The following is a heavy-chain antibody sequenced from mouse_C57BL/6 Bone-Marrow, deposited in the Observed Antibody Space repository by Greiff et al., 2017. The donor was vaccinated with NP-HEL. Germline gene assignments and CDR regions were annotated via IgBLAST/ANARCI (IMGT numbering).Heavy chain of an antibody. CDR3: TRGDGYYVFAY. D-gene: IGHD2-3*01. V-gene: IGHV1-63*01. CDR2: IYPGGGYT. J-gene: IGHJ3*01. Sequence: VQLVESGAELVRPGTSVEMSCKASGYTFTNYWIGWAKQRPGHGLEWIGDIYPGGGYTNYNEKFKGKATLTADKSSSTDYMQFSSLTSEDSAIYCCTRGDGYYVFAYWGQGTLVTVSA. CDR1: GYTFTNYW.